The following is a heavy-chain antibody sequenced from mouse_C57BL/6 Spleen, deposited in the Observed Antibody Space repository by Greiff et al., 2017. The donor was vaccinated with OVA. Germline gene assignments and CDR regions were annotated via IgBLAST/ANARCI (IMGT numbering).Heavy chain of an antibody. D-gene: IGHD1-1*01. CDR1: GYTFTDYY. CDR2: INPYNGGP. J-gene: IGHJ3*01. Sequence: VQLQQSGPVLVKPGASVKMSCKASGYTFTDYYMNWVKQSHGKSLEWIGVINPYNGGPSYNQKFKGKATLTVDKSSSTAYMELNSLTSEDSAVYYSARGITTVVPFAYWGQGTLVTVAA. V-gene: IGHV1-19*01. CDR3: ARGITTVVPFAY.